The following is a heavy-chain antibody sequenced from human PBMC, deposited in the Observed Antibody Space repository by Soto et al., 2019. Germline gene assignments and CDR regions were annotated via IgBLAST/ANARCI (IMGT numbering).Heavy chain of an antibody. D-gene: IGHD6-19*01. J-gene: IGHJ4*02. CDR1: VYPVTSNR. CDR2: ISPHNGNA. CDR3: ARDRSGWYDF. Sequence: GSSVKVSCKTSVYPVTSNRLSWVRRAPGQGLEWMGWISPHNGNAKYAQKFQDRVTMTADTAASTVYMELRSLRSDDSAVFYCARDRSGWYDFWGQGTLVTVSS. V-gene: IGHV1-18*01.